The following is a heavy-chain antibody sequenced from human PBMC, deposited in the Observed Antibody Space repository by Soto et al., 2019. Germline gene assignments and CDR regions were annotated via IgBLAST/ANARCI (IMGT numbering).Heavy chain of an antibody. CDR2: ISAYNGNT. CDR1: GYTFTSYA. D-gene: IGHD3-22*01. J-gene: IGHJ3*02. V-gene: IGHV1-18*01. Sequence: GASLKVSCKASGYTFTSYAIHWVRQAPGQRLEWMGWISAYNGNTNYAQKLQGRVTMTTDTSTSTAYMELRSLRSDDTAVYYCARGGITYYYDSSGYSHAFDIWGQGTMVTVSS. CDR3: ARGGITYYYDSSGYSHAFDI.